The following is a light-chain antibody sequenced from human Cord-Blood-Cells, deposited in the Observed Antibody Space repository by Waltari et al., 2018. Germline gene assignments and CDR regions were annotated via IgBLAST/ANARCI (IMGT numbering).Light chain of an antibody. CDR3: QQYYSTPYS. V-gene: IGKV4-1*01. CDR1: HGVLYSTNNKNY. J-gene: IGKJ2*03. Sequence: DIVMTQSPASLAVSLGEGATINCKSSHGVLYSTNNKNYLAWYQQKPGQPPKLLIYWASTRESGVPDRFSGSGSGTDFTLTISSLQAEDVAVYYCQQYYSTPYSFGQGTKLEIK. CDR2: WAS.